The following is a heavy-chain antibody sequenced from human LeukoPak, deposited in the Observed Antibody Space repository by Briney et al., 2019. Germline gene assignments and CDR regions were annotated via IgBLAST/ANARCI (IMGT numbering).Heavy chain of an antibody. CDR3: ARAVPFQSNAWRQTFDY. CDR2: VHYIGST. V-gene: IGHV4-39*07. J-gene: IGHJ4*02. Sequence: SETLSLTCSVSGGSDSIITNFWGWIRQPPGKGLERIGSVHYIGSTYDNPSLRSRVTMSFDTSKTQFSLKLTSVTAADTAVYFCARAVPFQSNAWRQTFDYWGQGTLVTVSS. CDR1: GGSDSIITNF. D-gene: IGHD3-16*01.